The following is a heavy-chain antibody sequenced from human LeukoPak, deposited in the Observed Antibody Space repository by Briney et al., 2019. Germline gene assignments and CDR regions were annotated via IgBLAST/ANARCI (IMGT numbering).Heavy chain of an antibody. CDR1: GYTFTSYG. J-gene: IGHJ5*02. Sequence: ASVKVSCKASGYTFTSYGISWVRQAPGQGLEWMGWINPNSGGTNYAQKFQGRVTMTRDTSISTAYMELSRLRSDDTAVYYCARDCFGFFNWFGPWGQGTLVTVSS. V-gene: IGHV1-2*02. D-gene: IGHD3-3*01. CDR3: ARDCFGFFNWFGP. CDR2: INPNSGGT.